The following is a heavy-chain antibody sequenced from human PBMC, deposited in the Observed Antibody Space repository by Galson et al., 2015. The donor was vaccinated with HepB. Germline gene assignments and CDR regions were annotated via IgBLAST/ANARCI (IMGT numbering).Heavy chain of an antibody. CDR3: ARDGYSSSFAYYYYYMDV. Sequence: SLRLSCAASGFTFSSYAMHWVRQAPGKGLEWVAVISYDGSNKYYADSVEGRFTISRDNSKNTLYLQMNSLRAEDTAVYYCARDGYSSSFAYYYYYMDVWGKGTTVTVSS. J-gene: IGHJ6*03. CDR2: ISYDGSNK. V-gene: IGHV3-30-3*01. D-gene: IGHD6-6*01. CDR1: GFTFSSYA.